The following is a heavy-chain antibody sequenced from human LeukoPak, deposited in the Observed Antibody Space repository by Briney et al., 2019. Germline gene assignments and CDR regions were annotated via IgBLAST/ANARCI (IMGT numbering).Heavy chain of an antibody. CDR3: AKGHDILTGYYKKSSYFDY. CDR2: ISYDGSNK. Sequence: GGSLRLSCAASGFTFSSYGMHWVRQAPGKGLEWVAVISYDGSNKYYADSVKGRFTISRDNSKNTLYLQMNSLRAEDTAVYYCAKGHDILTGYYKKSSYFDYWGQGTLVTVSS. D-gene: IGHD3-9*01. CDR1: GFTFSSYG. J-gene: IGHJ4*02. V-gene: IGHV3-30*18.